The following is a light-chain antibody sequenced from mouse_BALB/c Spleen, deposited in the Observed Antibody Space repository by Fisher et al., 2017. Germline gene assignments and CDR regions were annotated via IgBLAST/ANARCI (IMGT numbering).Light chain of an antibody. CDR2: LVS. CDR3: FQGSHVPRT. J-gene: IGKJ1*01. V-gene: IGKV1-135*01. Sequence: DIVLTQSPLTLSVTIGQPASISCKSSQSLLDSDGKTYLNWLLQRPGQSPKRLIYLVSKLDSGVPDRFTGSGSGTDFTLKISRVEAEDLGVYYCFQGSHVPRTFGGGTKLEIK. CDR1: QSLLDSDGKTY.